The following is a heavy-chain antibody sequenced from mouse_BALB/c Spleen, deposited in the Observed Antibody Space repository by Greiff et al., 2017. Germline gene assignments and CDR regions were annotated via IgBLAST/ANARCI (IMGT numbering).Heavy chain of an antibody. CDR3: TRAVLDYYAMDY. J-gene: IGHJ4*01. Sequence: EVKLMESGGGLVKPGGSLKLSCAASGFTFSSYTMSWVRQTPEKRLEWVATISSGGSYTYYPDSVKGRFTISRDNAKNTLYLQMSSLKSEDTAMYYCTRAVLDYYAMDYWGQGTSVTVSS. V-gene: IGHV5-6-4*01. CDR1: GFTFSSYT. CDR2: ISSGGSYT.